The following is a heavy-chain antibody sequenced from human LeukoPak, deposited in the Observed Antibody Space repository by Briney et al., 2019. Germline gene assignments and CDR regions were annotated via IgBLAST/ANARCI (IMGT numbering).Heavy chain of an antibody. V-gene: IGHV4-34*01. Sequence: PSETLSLTCAVYGGSFSGYYWSWIRQPPGKGLEWIGEINRSGSTNYNPSLKSRVTISIDTSKNQFSLKLSSVTAADTAVYYCARHGWHAWYFDLWGRGTLVTVSS. D-gene: IGHD6-19*01. CDR1: GGSFSGYY. CDR2: INRSGST. J-gene: IGHJ2*01. CDR3: ARHGWHAWYFDL.